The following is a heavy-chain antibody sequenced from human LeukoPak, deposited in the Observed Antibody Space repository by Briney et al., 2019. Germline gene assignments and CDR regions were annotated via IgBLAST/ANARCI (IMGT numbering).Heavy chain of an antibody. CDR2: IHPGDSDT. CDR1: GHIFPNYW. Sequence: GESLRISCEASGHIFPNYWIGWVRQVPGKGLDWMGLIHPGDSDTRYSPSFQGQVTISVDKSITTAYLQWSSLQASDTAIYFCARVVVVTATHWYFDLWGRGSLVTVFS. D-gene: IGHD2-21*02. CDR3: ARVVVVTATHWYFDL. V-gene: IGHV5-51*01. J-gene: IGHJ2*01.